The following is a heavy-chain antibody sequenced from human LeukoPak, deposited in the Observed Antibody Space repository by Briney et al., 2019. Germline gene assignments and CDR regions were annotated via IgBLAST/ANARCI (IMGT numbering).Heavy chain of an antibody. CDR2: INTDGSEE. Sequence: GGSLRLSCVASGFIFSNFWMSWVRQAPGRGLEWVANINTDGSEEYYVDSAKGRFIISRDNARNSLYLQMNSLRAEDTAVYYCARDPAAWDYWGQGALVTVSS. D-gene: IGHD6-13*01. V-gene: IGHV3-7*01. CDR1: GFIFSNFW. J-gene: IGHJ4*02. CDR3: ARDPAAWDY.